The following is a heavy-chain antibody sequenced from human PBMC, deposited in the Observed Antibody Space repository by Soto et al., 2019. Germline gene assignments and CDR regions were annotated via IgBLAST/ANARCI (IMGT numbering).Heavy chain of an antibody. CDR2: IYYSGST. D-gene: IGHD6-13*01. CDR1: GGSISSYY. J-gene: IGHJ4*02. V-gene: IGHV4-59*01. CDR3: ARTPYPAAAPTYYFDY. Sequence: SETLSLTCTVSGGSISSYYWSWIRQPPGKGLEWIGYIYYSGSTNYNPSLKSRVTISVDTSKNQFSLKLSSVTAADTAVYYCARTPYPAAAPTYYFDYWGQGTLVTVSS.